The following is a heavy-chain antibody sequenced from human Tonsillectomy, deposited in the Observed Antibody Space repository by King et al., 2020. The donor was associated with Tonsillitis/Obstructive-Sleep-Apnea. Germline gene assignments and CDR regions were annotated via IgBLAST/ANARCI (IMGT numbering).Heavy chain of an antibody. CDR3: ARQIGGYYDISGDY. CDR2: IDPCDSYT. D-gene: IGHD3-22*01. CDR1: GYNFTSYW. J-gene: IGHJ4*02. V-gene: IGHV5-10-1*03. Sequence: GQLVQSGAEVKKPGESLRLSCKGSGYNFTSYWITWVRQMPGKGLEWMGRIDPCDSYTDYSPSFQGHVTISTDKSISTAYLQWSSLKASDTAMYYCARQIGGYYDISGDYWGQGTLVTVSS.